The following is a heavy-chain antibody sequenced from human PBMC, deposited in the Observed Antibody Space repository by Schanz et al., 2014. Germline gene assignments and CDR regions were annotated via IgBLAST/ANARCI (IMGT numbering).Heavy chain of an antibody. V-gene: IGHV3-23*01. D-gene: IGHD3-10*01. Sequence: EVQLLESGGGLVQPGGSLRLSCAASGFTFSSYAMSWVRQAPGKGLEWVSAISGGGGTTYYTDSVKGRFTISRDNSKSTLDLQMNSLRAEDTAVYYCARPALWFGDNCFDPWGQGTLVTVSS. CDR2: ISGGGGTT. CDR3: ARPALWFGDNCFDP. CDR1: GFTFSSYA. J-gene: IGHJ5*02.